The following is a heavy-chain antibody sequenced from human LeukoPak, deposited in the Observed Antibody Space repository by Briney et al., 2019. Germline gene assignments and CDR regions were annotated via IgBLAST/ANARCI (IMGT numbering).Heavy chain of an antibody. CDR1: GGSISSSIYY. Sequence: SETLSLTCTVSGGSISSSIYYWGWIRQPPGKGLGWIGSIYYSGSTYYNPSLKSRVTISVDTSKNQFSLKLSSVTAADTAVYYCARLFSDSVVVVVTNYYMDVWGKGTTVTVSS. V-gene: IGHV4-39*01. D-gene: IGHD3-22*01. J-gene: IGHJ6*03. CDR2: IYYSGST. CDR3: ARLFSDSVVVVVTNYYMDV.